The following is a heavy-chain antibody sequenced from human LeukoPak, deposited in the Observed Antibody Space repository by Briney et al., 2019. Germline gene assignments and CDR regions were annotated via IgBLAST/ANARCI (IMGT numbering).Heavy chain of an antibody. CDR2: ISSNGGTT. Sequence: GGSLRLSCAAFGFTFSNYAMHWVRQAPGKGLEYVSAISSNGGTTYYANSVRGRFTISRDNSKNTLYLQMGSLRAEDMAVYYCARAGLNGYRLDYWGQGTLVTVSS. CDR1: GFTFSNYA. D-gene: IGHD5-24*01. V-gene: IGHV3-64*01. CDR3: ARAGLNGYRLDY. J-gene: IGHJ4*02.